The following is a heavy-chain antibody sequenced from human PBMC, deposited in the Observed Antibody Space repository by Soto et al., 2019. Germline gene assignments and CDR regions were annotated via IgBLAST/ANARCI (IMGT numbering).Heavy chain of an antibody. CDR2: IYYSGST. Sequence: PSETLPLTCTVSGGSISSYYWSWIRQPPGKGLEWIGYIYYSGSTNYNPSLKSRVTISVDTSKNQFSLKLSSVTAADTAVYYCARRWGGTFDYWGQGTLVTVSS. CDR1: GGSISSYY. CDR3: ARRWGGTFDY. D-gene: IGHD2-21*01. J-gene: IGHJ4*02. V-gene: IGHV4-59*01.